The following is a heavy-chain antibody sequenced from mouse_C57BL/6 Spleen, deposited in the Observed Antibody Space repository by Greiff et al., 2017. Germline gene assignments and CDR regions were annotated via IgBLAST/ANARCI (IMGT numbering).Heavy chain of an antibody. D-gene: IGHD3-2*02. V-gene: IGHV1-56*01. CDR1: GYTFTSHW. CDR3: ARGAAQAAWFAY. J-gene: IGHJ3*01. CDR2: IFPGSGST. Sequence: QVQLKQSGPELVRPGASVKISCKAPGYTFTSHWMQWVRQRPGQGLEWIGEIFPGSGSTYYNETFKGKATLTVDTSSSTAYMQLSSLTSEDSAVYCCARGAAQAAWFAYWGQGTLVTVSA.